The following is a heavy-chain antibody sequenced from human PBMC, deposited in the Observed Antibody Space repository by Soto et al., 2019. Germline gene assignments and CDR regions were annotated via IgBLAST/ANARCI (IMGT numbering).Heavy chain of an antibody. Sequence: QLQLQESGPGLVKPSETLSLTCTVSGGSISSSSYYWGWIRQPPGKGLEWIGSIYYSGSTYYNPSLKSRVTISVDTSKNQFSLKLSSVTAADTAVYYCAGPGYYGSPYAFDIWGQGTMVTVSS. J-gene: IGHJ3*02. V-gene: IGHV4-39*01. D-gene: IGHD3-10*01. CDR3: AGPGYYGSPYAFDI. CDR2: IYYSGST. CDR1: GGSISSSSYY.